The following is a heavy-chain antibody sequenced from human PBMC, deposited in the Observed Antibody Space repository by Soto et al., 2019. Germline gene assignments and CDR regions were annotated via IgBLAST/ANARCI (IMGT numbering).Heavy chain of an antibody. Sequence: KTSETRSLTCTVSGGSISSYYWTWIRQPAGKGLEWIGRIYISVSTNYNPSLNSRVTMSLDTSKNQLSLRLSSVAAEDTAVYYCATDLYASGICYGIDVLGQRTTVTV. V-gene: IGHV4-4*07. D-gene: IGHD3-10*01. CDR2: IYISVST. J-gene: IGHJ6*02. CDR3: ATDLYASGICYGIDV. CDR1: GGSISSYY.